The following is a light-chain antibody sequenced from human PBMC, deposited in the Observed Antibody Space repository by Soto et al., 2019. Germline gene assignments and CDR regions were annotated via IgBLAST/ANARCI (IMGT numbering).Light chain of an antibody. Sequence: QSALTQPPSVSGSPGQSVTISCTGTSSDVGSYNRVSWYQQPPGTAPKLMIYEVSNRPSGVPDRFSGSKSGNTASLTISGLQAEDGADYYCSSYTSSTTFVFGGGTKLTVL. CDR3: SSYTSSTTFV. CDR1: SSDVGSYNR. J-gene: IGLJ2*01. V-gene: IGLV2-18*02. CDR2: EVS.